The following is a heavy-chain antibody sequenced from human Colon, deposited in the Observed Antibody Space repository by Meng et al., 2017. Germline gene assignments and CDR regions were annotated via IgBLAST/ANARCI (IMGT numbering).Heavy chain of an antibody. CDR3: ARGVDWAKSGNF. CDR1: GGSFSDYY. D-gene: IGHD3-9*01. V-gene: IGHV4-34*01. Sequence: QVDLRQVGAGLLKPSEPLSLTSAVYGGSFSDYYLTWIRQPPGKGLEWVGEIHPSGSTYYSPSLQSRVTITLDTSKNQFSLTLSSMTAADTAVYYCARGVDWAKSGNFWGQGTLVTVSS. J-gene: IGHJ4*02. CDR2: IHPSGST.